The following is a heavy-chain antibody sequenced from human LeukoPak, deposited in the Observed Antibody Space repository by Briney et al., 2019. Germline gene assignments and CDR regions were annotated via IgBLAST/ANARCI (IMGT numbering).Heavy chain of an antibody. D-gene: IGHD5-18*01. J-gene: IGHJ4*02. V-gene: IGHV4-34*01. CDR2: INHSGST. Sequence: PSETLSLTCAVYGGSFSGYYWSWIRQPPGKGLEWIGEINHSGSTNYNPSLKSRVTISVDTSKNQFSLKLSSVTAADTAVYYCARDGYGYSPFDYWAREPWSPSPQ. CDR1: GGSFSGYY. CDR3: ARDGYGYSPFDY.